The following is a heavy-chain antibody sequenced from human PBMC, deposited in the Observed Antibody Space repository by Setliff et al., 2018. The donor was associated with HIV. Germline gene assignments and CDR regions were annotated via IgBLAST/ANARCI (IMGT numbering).Heavy chain of an antibody. CDR1: GGPFTGSS. Sequence: GASVKVSCKASGGPFTGSSIGWVRQAPGQGLEWMGRIIPILGVPRYAQKFQGRVTITADKSTSTSYMHLSSLRAEDTAVYFCARGGDYDSSGYYVTWGQGSLVTVS. J-gene: IGHJ4*02. D-gene: IGHD3-22*01. CDR2: IIPILGVP. V-gene: IGHV1-69*02. CDR3: ARGGDYDSSGYYVT.